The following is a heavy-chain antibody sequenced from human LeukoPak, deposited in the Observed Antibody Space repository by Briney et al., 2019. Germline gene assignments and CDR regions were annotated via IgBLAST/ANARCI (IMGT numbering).Heavy chain of an antibody. D-gene: IGHD5/OR15-5a*01. V-gene: IGHV4-39*01. Sequence: SETLSLTCTVSGGSISSTAYYWDWIRQPRGKGLEWIGSIYYSETTYYNSSLKSRVTISLNTSKNQFSLRLTSVTAADTAVYYCARQVSDYYYYYIDVWGKGATVTVSS. CDR2: IYYSETT. J-gene: IGHJ6*03. CDR3: ARQVSDYYYYYIDV. CDR1: GGSISSTAYY.